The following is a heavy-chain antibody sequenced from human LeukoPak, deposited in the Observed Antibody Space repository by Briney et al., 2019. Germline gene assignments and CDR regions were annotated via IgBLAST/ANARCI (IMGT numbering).Heavy chain of an antibody. D-gene: IGHD2-15*01. CDR1: GYTFTNYA. J-gene: IGHJ4*02. V-gene: IGHV1-18*01. CDR2: ISAYNDNT. Sequence: ASVKVSCKAPGYTFTNYAISWVRQAPGQGLEWMGWISAYNDNTNYAQKFQGRVTITTDTSTSTAYMELRSLRSDDTAVYYCARDVGEGYCSGGSCSDYWGQGTLVTVSS. CDR3: ARDVGEGYCSGGSCSDY.